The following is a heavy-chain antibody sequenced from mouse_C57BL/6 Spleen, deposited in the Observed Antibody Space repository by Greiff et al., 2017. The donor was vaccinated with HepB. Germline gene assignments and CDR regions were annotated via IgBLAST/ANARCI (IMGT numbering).Heavy chain of an antibody. CDR2: ISDGGSYT. CDR1: GFTFSSYA. Sequence: EVKLMESGGGLVKPGGSLKLSCAASGFTFSSYAMSWVRQTPEKRLEWVATISDGGSYTYYPDNVKGRFTISRDNAKNNLYLQMSHLKSEDTAMYYCARGKGLYYELDYWGQGTTLTVSS. D-gene: IGHD2-4*01. J-gene: IGHJ2*01. CDR3: ARGKGLYYELDY. V-gene: IGHV5-4*03.